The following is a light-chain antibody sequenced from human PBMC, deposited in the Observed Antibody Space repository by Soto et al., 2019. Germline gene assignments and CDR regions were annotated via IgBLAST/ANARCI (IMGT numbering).Light chain of an antibody. V-gene: IGKV1-39*01. CDR2: SAS. J-gene: IGKJ2*01. CDR3: QQSYISPYT. Sequence: DVQMTQSPASLSASVGDRVTITCRASQSISKNLNWYQHKVGKAPQLLIYSASDSQAGFPSRFSGSGSGTDFTLIISGLQPEDFATYYCQQSYISPYTFGQGTKVDI. CDR1: QSISKN.